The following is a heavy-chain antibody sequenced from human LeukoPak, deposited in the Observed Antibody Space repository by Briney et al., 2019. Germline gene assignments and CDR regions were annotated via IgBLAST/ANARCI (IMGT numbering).Heavy chain of an antibody. CDR2: IYSGGST. J-gene: IGHJ4*02. CDR3: ARDFTGLDY. D-gene: IGHD1-14*01. CDR1: GFTVSSNY. Sequence: GGSLSLSCAASGFTVSSNYMSWVRQAPGKGLEWVSVIYSGGSTYYADSVKGRFTISRDNSKNTLYLQMSSLRAEDTAVYYCARDFTGLDYWGQGTLVTVSS. V-gene: IGHV3-66*01.